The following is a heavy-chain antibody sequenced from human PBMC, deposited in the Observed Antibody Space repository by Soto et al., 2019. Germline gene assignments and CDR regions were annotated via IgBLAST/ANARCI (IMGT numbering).Heavy chain of an antibody. CDR1: GFTFSSYA. CDR2: ISGSGGST. D-gene: IGHD2-15*01. Sequence: EVQLLESGGGLVQPGGSLRLSCAASGFTFSSYAMSWVRQAPGKGLEWVSAISGSGGSTYYADSVKGRFTISRDNSKNTLYLQMSSRRAGDTAVYYCAKESRYCSGGSCYSAYWGQGTLVTVSS. CDR3: AKESRYCSGGSCYSAY. V-gene: IGHV3-23*01. J-gene: IGHJ4*02.